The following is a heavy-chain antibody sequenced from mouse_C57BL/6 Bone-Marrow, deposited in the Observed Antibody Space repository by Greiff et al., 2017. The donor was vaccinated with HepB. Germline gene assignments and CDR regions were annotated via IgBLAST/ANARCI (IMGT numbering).Heavy chain of an antibody. D-gene: IGHD1-1*01. CDR2: IDPANGNT. CDR3: ARSSITTVVATDY. Sequence: VQLQQSVAELVRPGASVKLSCTASGFNIKNTYMHWVKQRPEQGLEWIGRIDPANGNTKYAPKFQGKATITADTSSNTAYLQFSSLTSEDTAIYYCARSSITTVVATDYWGQGTTLTVSS. J-gene: IGHJ2*01. V-gene: IGHV14-3*01. CDR1: GFNIKNTY.